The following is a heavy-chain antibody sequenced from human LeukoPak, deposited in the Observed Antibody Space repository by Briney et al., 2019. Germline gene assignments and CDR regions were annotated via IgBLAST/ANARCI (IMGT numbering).Heavy chain of an antibody. CDR1: GGSISSSSYY. CDR3: AREGATVVVTAKARGILGY. D-gene: IGHD2-21*02. J-gene: IGHJ4*02. CDR2: IYYSGST. V-gene: IGHV4-39*07. Sequence: PSETLSLTCTVSGGSISSSSYYWGWIRQPPGKGLEGIGSIYYSGSTYYNPSLKSRVTISVDTSKNQFSLKLSSVTAADTAVYYCAREGATVVVTAKARGILGYWGQGTLVTVSS.